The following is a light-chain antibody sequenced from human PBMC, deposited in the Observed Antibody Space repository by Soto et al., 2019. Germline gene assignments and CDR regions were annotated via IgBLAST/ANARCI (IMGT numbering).Light chain of an antibody. Sequence: QSVLTQPPSASGTPGQRVTISCSGSSSNIGSNTVNWYQQLPGTAPKLLIYSNNQRPSGVPDRFSGSQSGTSASLAIRGLQSEDEADYYCAAWDDSLNGLYVFGTGTKLTVL. CDR3: AAWDDSLNGLYV. CDR1: SSNIGSNT. CDR2: SNN. J-gene: IGLJ1*01. V-gene: IGLV1-44*01.